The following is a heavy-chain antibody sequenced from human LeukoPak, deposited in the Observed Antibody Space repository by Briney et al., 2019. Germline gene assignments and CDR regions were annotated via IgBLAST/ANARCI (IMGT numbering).Heavy chain of an antibody. CDR1: GGTFSSYA. D-gene: IGHD1-14*01. CDR2: IIPIFGTA. V-gene: IGHV1-69*05. CDR3: AREKYEETPGEGDYYYMDV. Sequence: SVKVSCKASGGTFSSYAISWVRQAPGQGLEWMGRIIPIFGTANYAQKFQGRVTITTDESTSTAYMELSSLRSEDTAVYYCAREKYEETPGEGDYYYMDVWGKGTTATVSS. J-gene: IGHJ6*03.